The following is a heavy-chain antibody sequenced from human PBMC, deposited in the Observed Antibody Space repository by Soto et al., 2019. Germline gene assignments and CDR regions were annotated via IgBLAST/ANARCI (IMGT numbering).Heavy chain of an antibody. CDR2: IYHSGST. V-gene: IGHV4-30-2*01. D-gene: IGHD3-10*01. CDR3: ARDSGEVRGVRFFDY. CDR1: GGSISSGGYS. J-gene: IGHJ4*02. Sequence: KSSETLSLTCAVSGGSISSGGYSWSWIRQPPGKGLEWIGYIYHSGSTYYNPSLKSRVTISVDRSKNQFSLKLSSVTAADTAVYSCARDSGEVRGVRFFDYWGQGTLVTVSS.